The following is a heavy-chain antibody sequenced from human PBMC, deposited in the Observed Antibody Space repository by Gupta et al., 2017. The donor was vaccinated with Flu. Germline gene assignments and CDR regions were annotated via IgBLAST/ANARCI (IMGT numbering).Heavy chain of an antibody. CDR2: ISSSSSYI. CDR3: ARVKEIVATIYFDY. V-gene: IGHV3-21*01. Sequence: EVQLVESGGGLVKPGGSLRLSCAASGFTFSSYSMNWVRQAPGKGLEWVSSISSSSSYIYYADSVKGRFTISRDNAKNSLYLQMNSLRAEDTAVYYCARVKEIVATIYFDYWGQGTLVTVSS. D-gene: IGHD5-12*01. J-gene: IGHJ4*02. CDR1: GFTFSSYS.